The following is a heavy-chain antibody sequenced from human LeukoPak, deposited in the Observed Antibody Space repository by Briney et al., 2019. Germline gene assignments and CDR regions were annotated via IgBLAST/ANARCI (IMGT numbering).Heavy chain of an antibody. CDR2: ISAYNGNT. Sequence: ASVKVSRKASGYTFTSYGISWVRQAPGQGLEWMGWISAYNGNTNYAQKLQGRVTMTTDTSTSTAYMEPSSLRSEDTAVYYCARAGLISSWHFYYYYMDVWGKGTTVTVSS. J-gene: IGHJ6*03. CDR3: ARAGLISSWHFYYYYMDV. V-gene: IGHV1-18*01. D-gene: IGHD6-13*01. CDR1: GYTFTSYG.